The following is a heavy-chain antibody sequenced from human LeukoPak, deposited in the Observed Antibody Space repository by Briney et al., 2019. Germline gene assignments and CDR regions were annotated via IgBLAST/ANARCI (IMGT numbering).Heavy chain of an antibody. CDR1: GFTVNSYH. CDR3: ARGDYYDNSCYPPRDY. CDR2: IYSDGRT. V-gene: IGHV3-66*01. D-gene: IGHD3-22*01. Sequence: PGGSLGLSCAASGFTVNSYHMNWVRQAPGKGLEWVSIIYSDGRTYYADSVRGKFTISRDNSKNALYLLMNSLRAEDTAVYYCARGDYYDNSCYPPRDYWGQGTLVTVSS. J-gene: IGHJ4*02.